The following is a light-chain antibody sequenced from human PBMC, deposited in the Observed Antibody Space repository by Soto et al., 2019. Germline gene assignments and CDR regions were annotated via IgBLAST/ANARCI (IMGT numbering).Light chain of an antibody. CDR1: QSASGY. Sequence: EIVLTQSPATLSLSPGERATLSCRASQSASGYLAWYQQKPGQAPRLLIYDASKRATGIPDRVSGSGSGTDFTLTISRLEPEDFALYYCQQYATSPLTFGGGTKVDIK. J-gene: IGKJ4*01. CDR3: QQYATSPLT. V-gene: IGKV3-11*01. CDR2: DAS.